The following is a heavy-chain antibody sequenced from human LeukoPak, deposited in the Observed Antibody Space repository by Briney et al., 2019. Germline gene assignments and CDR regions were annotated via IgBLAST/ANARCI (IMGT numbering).Heavy chain of an antibody. Sequence: ASVKVSYKASGYTFINYGISWVRQAPGQGLEWMGWISVYKGDTNYAQKFQGRVTMTTDKSTSTAYMELRSLRSDDTAVYFCARDRSNPDVWGQGTTVTVSS. V-gene: IGHV1-18*01. CDR2: ISVYKGDT. J-gene: IGHJ6*02. CDR3: ARDRSNPDV. CDR1: GYTFINYG. D-gene: IGHD2-15*01.